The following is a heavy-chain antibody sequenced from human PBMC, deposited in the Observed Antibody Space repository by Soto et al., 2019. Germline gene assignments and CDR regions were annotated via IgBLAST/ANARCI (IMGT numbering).Heavy chain of an antibody. CDR1: GDSISRGGYS. CDR3: ARGSSSYYDYGMDV. J-gene: IGHJ6*02. Sequence: SETLSLTCAVSGDSISRGGYSWTWIRQPPGKALEWIGNIYESESTSYNPSLKSRVTMSVDTPKNQFSLRLTSVTAADTAVYFCARGSSSYYDYGMDVWGQGTTVTVS. D-gene: IGHD6-6*01. CDR2: IYESEST. V-gene: IGHV4-30-2*01.